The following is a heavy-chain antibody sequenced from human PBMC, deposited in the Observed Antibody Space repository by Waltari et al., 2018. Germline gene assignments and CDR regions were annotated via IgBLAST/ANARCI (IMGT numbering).Heavy chain of an antibody. V-gene: IGHV2-5*01. Sequence: QITLKESGPTLVKPTQTLTLTCPFSGFSLSTRGVGVGCIRQPPGKALEWLALIYWNDDKAYSPSLKSRLTITKDTSKNQVVLTMTNMDPVDTATYYCASLGYGSGAGDYFDYWGQGTLVTVSS. J-gene: IGHJ4*02. CDR3: ASLGYGSGAGDYFDY. CDR2: IYWNDDK. D-gene: IGHD3-10*01. CDR1: GFSLSTRGVG.